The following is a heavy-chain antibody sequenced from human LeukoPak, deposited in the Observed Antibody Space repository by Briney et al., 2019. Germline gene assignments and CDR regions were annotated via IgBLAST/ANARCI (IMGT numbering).Heavy chain of an antibody. J-gene: IGHJ2*01. CDR3: ARITMTTSGWYFDL. V-gene: IGHV1-46*01. CDR1: GYTFTSYY. Sequence: ASVKLSCTASGYTFTSYYMHWVRQAPGQGLEWMGIIHPSGASTAYAQQFQGRVTMPTHTSTSTVYMELSSLRPEDTALYYCARITMTTSGWYFDLWGRGTLVTVYS. D-gene: IGHD3-22*01. CDR2: IHPSGAST.